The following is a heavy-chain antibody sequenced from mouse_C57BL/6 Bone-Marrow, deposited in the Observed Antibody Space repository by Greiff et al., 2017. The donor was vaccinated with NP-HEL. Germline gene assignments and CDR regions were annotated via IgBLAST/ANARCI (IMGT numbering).Heavy chain of an antibody. Sequence: VQLQQSGPELVKPGASVKIPCKASGYTFTDYNMDWVKQSHGKSLEWIGDINPNNGGTNYNQKFKGKATLTVDKSSSTAYMALRSLTSEDTAVYYCARTVRSSPWYFDVWGTGTTVTVSS. CDR3: ARTVRSSPWYFDV. D-gene: IGHD1-1*01. CDR2: INPNNGGT. CDR1: GYTFTDYN. J-gene: IGHJ1*03. V-gene: IGHV1-18*01.